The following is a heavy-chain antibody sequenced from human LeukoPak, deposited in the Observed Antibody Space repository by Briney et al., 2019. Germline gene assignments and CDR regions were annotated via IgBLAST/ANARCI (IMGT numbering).Heavy chain of an antibody. D-gene: IGHD3-16*01. CDR1: SFPVSSNY. CDR2: IYSGGST. J-gene: IGHJ4*02. CDR3: ARGGGKGAPFDY. V-gene: IGHV3-66*01. Sequence: GGSLRLSCAASSFPVSSNYMSWVRQAPGKGLEWVSVIYSGGSTYYAASVKGRFTISRDNSKNTLYLQMNSLRAEDTAVYYCARGGGKGAPFDYWGQGTLVTVSS.